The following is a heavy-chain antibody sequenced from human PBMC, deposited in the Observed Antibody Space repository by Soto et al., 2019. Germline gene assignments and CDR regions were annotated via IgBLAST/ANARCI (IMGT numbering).Heavy chain of an antibody. CDR2: IYYSGST. CDR3: ARAPGYYDSSGYADHWYFDL. V-gene: IGHV4-59*01. CDR1: GGSISSYY. Sequence: PSETLSLTCTVSGGSISSYYWSWIRQPPGKGLEWIGYIYYSGSTNYNPSLKSRVTISVDTSKNQFSLKLSSVTAADTAVYYCARAPGYYDSSGYADHWYFDLWGRGTLVTVSS. D-gene: IGHD3-22*01. J-gene: IGHJ2*01.